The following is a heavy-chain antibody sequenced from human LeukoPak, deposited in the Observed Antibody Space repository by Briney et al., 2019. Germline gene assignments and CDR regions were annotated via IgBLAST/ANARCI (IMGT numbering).Heavy chain of an antibody. Sequence: PGGSLRLSCAASGFTVSSNYMSWVRQVPGKGLEWVSVIYSGGSTYYADSVKGRFTISRDNSKNTLYLQMNSLRAEDTAVYYCARATYSSGWDYYFDYWGQGTLVTVSS. CDR1: GFTVSSNY. V-gene: IGHV3-53*01. D-gene: IGHD6-19*01. CDR2: IYSGGST. J-gene: IGHJ4*02. CDR3: ARATYSSGWDYYFDY.